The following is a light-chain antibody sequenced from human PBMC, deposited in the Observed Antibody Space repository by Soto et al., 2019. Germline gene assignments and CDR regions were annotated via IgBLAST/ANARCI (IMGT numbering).Light chain of an antibody. Sequence: QSVLTQPPSTSGTPGQRVTISCSGSSSNIGSNYVSWYQQLPGTAPKLLIYSNNQRPSGVPERFSGSKSGTSASLVIRGLRSEDEAEYYCTAWDDSLSGYVFGTGTKVTV. CDR1: SSNIGSNY. J-gene: IGLJ1*01. CDR2: SNN. V-gene: IGLV1-47*02. CDR3: TAWDDSLSGYV.